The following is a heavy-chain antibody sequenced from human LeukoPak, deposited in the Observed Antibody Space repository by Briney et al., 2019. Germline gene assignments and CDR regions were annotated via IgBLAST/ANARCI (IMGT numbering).Heavy chain of an antibody. J-gene: IGHJ4*02. CDR2: ISSSSSYI. CDR3: ICDYGGNFAFDY. CDR1: GFTFSSYS. D-gene: IGHD4-23*01. Sequence: GGSLRLSCAASGFTFSSYSMNWVRQAPGKGLEWVSSISSSSSYIYYADSVKGRFTISRDNAKNSLYLQMNSLRAEDTAVYYCICDYGGNFAFDYWGQGTLVTVSS. V-gene: IGHV3-21*04.